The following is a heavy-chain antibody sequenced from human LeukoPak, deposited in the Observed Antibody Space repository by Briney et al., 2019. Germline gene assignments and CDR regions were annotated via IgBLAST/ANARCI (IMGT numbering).Heavy chain of an antibody. CDR1: GGSFSGYY. CDR2: INHSGST. V-gene: IGHV4-34*01. D-gene: IGHD2-21*02. Sequence: SETLSLTCAVYGGSFSGYYWSWIRQPPGKGLEWIGEINHSGSTNYNPSLKSRVTISVDTSKNQFSLKLSSVTAADTAVYYCARGGHIVVVTPTDAFDIWGQGTMVTVSS. J-gene: IGHJ3*02. CDR3: ARGGHIVVVTPTDAFDI.